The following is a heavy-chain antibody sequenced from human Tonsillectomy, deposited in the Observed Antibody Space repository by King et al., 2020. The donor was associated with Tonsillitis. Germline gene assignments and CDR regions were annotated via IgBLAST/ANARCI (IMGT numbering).Heavy chain of an antibody. CDR2: IFYSGST. V-gene: IGHV4-59*01. CDR1: GGSISNYY. D-gene: IGHD2-8*01. CDR3: VRDGVAAGDGLSYFDL. Sequence: VQLQESGPGLVKPSETLSLTCTVSGGSISNYYWSWIRQPPGKGLEWIGYIFYSGSTNYHPSLKSRVTMSVDTSKNQLSLKLSSVTAADTAVYYCVRDGVAAGDGLSYFDLWGRGTLVTVSS. J-gene: IGHJ2*01.